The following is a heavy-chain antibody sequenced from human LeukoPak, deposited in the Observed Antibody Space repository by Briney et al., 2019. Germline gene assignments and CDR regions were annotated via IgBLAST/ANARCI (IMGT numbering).Heavy chain of an antibody. CDR3: ARRHSSGSN. Sequence: PGGSLRLSCAASGFTFSSYAMSWVRQAPGKGLEWVSGISGSGGSTYYADSVKGRFTISRDSSKNTLYLQMNSLRVEDTAVYYCARRHSSGSNWGQGTLVTVSS. CDR1: GFTFSSYA. D-gene: IGHD6-19*01. V-gene: IGHV3-23*01. CDR2: ISGSGGST. J-gene: IGHJ4*02.